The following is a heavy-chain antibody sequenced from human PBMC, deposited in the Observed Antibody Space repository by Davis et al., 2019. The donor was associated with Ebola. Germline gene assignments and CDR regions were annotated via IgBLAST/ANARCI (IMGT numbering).Heavy chain of an antibody. D-gene: IGHD6-13*01. CDR1: GGSISSHY. Sequence: PSETLSLTCTVSGGSISSHYWSWIRQPPGKGLEWIGYIYYSGSTNYNPSLKSRVTISVDTSKNQFSLKLSSVTAADTAVYYCARAYSSSWYSRVEPGGMDVWGQGTTVTVSS. V-gene: IGHV4-59*11. CDR2: IYYSGST. CDR3: ARAYSSSWYSRVEPGGMDV. J-gene: IGHJ6*02.